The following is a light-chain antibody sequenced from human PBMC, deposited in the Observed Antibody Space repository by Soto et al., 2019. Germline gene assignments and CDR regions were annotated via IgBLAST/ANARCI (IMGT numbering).Light chain of an antibody. CDR1: SSDVGGYNY. J-gene: IGLJ2*01. Sequence: QYALTQPRSVSGSPGQSVTISCTGTSSDVGGYNYVSWYQQHPGKAPKLMIYDVTKRPSGVPDRFSGSKSGNTASLTISGLQAEDEADYYCCSYAGSYSFEVFGGGTQLTVL. V-gene: IGLV2-11*01. CDR2: DVT. CDR3: CSYAGSYSFEV.